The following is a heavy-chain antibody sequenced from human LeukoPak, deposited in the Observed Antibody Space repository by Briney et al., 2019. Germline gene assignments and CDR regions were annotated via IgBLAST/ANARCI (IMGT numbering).Heavy chain of an antibody. J-gene: IGHJ4*02. CDR1: GGSISSCDYY. V-gene: IGHV4-30-4*01. D-gene: IGHD5-18*01. CDR3: ARELADTAMELGFDY. Sequence: SETLSLTCTVSGGSISSCDYYWSWIRQPPGKGLEWIGYIYYSGSTYYNPSLKSRVTISVDTSKNQFSLKLSSVTAADTAVYYCARELADTAMELGFDYWGQGTLVTVSS. CDR2: IYYSGST.